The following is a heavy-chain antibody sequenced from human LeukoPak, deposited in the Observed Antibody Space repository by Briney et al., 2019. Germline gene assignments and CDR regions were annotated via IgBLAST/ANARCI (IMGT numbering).Heavy chain of an antibody. CDR2: IIPIFGTA. CDR3: ARRYVRVTTRAAAGIDY. D-gene: IGHD6-13*01. J-gene: IGHJ4*02. Sequence: ASVKVSCKASGGTFSSYAISWVRQAPGQGLEWMGGIIPIFGTANYAQKFQGRVTITTDESTSTAYMELSSLRSEDTAVYYCARRYVRVTTRAAAGIDYWGQGTLVTVSS. CDR1: GGTFSSYA. V-gene: IGHV1-69*05.